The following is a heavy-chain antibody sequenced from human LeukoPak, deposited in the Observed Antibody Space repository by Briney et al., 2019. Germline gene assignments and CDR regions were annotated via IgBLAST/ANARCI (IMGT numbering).Heavy chain of an antibody. CDR1: GGSISSYY. CDR2: IYYSGST. D-gene: IGHD6-19*01. CDR3: ARHKTYSSAWLFDS. V-gene: IGHV4-59*08. Sequence: SETLSLTCTVSGGSISSYYWSWIRQPPGKGLEWIGYIYYSGSTNYNPSLKSRVTISVDTSKNQFSLKLRSVTAADTAVYYCARHKTYSSAWLFDSWGQGTLVTVSS. J-gene: IGHJ4*02.